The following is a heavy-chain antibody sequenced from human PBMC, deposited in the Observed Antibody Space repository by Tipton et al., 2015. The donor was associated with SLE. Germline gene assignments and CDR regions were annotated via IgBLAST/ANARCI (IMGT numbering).Heavy chain of an antibody. CDR2: INHSGST. D-gene: IGHD6-13*01. CDR1: GGSFSGYY. Sequence: GLVKPSETLSLTCAVYGGSFSGYYWSWIRQPPGKGLEWIGEINHSGSTNYNPSLKSRVTISVDTSKNQFSLKLSSVTAADTAVYYCARGPYSPYIWGQGTMVTVSS. V-gene: IGHV4-34*01. CDR3: ARGPYSPYI. J-gene: IGHJ3*02.